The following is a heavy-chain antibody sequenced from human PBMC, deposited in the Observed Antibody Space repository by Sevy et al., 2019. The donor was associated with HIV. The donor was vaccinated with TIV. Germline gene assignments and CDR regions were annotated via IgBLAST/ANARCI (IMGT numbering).Heavy chain of an antibody. CDR1: GYTFTNYW. D-gene: IGHD2-2*01. CDR2: IYPGDSDT. J-gene: IGHJ4*02. CDR3: ARYPILVAPAAKYYFDY. Sequence: GESLKISCKGSGYTFTNYWIGWVRQMPGKGLEWMGIIYPGDSDTRDSPSFQGQVTISADKSISTAYLQWSSLKASDTAMYYCARYPILVAPAAKYYFDYWGQGTLVSVSS. V-gene: IGHV5-51*01.